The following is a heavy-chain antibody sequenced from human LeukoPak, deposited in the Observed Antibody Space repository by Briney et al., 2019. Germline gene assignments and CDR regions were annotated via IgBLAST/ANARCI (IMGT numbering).Heavy chain of an antibody. CDR2: ISGSGGST. Sequence: GGSLRLSCAASGFTFSSYAMSWVRQAPGKGLEWVSAISGSGGSTYYADSVKGRFTISRDNSKNTLYLQMNSLRAEDTAVYYWAKGLSEGRGVGDLDAFDIWGQGTMVTVSS. CDR3: AKGLSEGRGVGDLDAFDI. J-gene: IGHJ3*02. CDR1: GFTFSSYA. D-gene: IGHD2-21*01. V-gene: IGHV3-23*01.